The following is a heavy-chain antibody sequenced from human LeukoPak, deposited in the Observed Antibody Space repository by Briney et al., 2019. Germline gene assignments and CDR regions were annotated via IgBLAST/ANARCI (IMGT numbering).Heavy chain of an antibody. D-gene: IGHD2-2*02. V-gene: IGHV3-48*03. J-gene: IGHJ4*02. CDR1: GFTFSSYE. Sequence: GGSLRLSCAASGFTFSSYEMNWVRQAPGKGLEWVSYISSSGSTIYYADSVKGRFTISRDNSKNTLFLQMNSLRADDTAVYYCVKTSDQLLYSKFDFWGQGTLVTVSS. CDR3: VKTSDQLLYSKFDF. CDR2: ISSSGSTI.